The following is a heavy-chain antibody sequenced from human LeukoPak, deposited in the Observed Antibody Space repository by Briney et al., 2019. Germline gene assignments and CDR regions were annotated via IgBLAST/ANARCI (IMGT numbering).Heavy chain of an antibody. Sequence: SETLSLTCTVSGGSISSYYWSWIRQPPGKGLEWIGYIYYSGSTNYNPSLKSRVTISVDTSKNQFSLKLSSVTAADTAVYYCARGDYYDSSGYRSGAAFDIWGQGTMVTVSS. D-gene: IGHD3-22*01. CDR3: ARGDYYDSSGYRSGAAFDI. J-gene: IGHJ3*02. CDR2: IYYSGST. V-gene: IGHV4-59*01. CDR1: GGSISSYY.